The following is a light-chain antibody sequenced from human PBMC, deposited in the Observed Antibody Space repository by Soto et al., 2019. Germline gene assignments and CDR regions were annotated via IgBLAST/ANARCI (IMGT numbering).Light chain of an antibody. J-gene: IGKJ2*01. CDR3: QQRLNWPPT. Sequence: EIVLTQSPATLSLSPGERATLSCRASQSISSYLAWYQQKPGQAPRLLIYDTSNRATDIPARFSGSGSGTDFTLSISSLEPEDFAVYYCQQRLNWPPTFGQGTKLEIK. CDR2: DTS. V-gene: IGKV3-11*01. CDR1: QSISSY.